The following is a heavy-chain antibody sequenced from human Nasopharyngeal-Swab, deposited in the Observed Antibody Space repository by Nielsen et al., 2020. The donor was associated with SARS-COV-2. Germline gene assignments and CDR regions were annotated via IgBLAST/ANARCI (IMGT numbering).Heavy chain of an antibody. CDR3: ARGQESYSSSWLNWYFDL. J-gene: IGHJ2*01. D-gene: IGHD6-13*01. CDR2: IWYDGSNK. V-gene: IGHV3-33*01. Sequence: GESLKISCAASGFTFSSYGMHWVRQAPGKGLEWVAVIWYDGSNKYYADSVKGRFTISRDNSKNTLYLQMSSLRAEDTAVYYCARGQESYSSSWLNWYFDLWGRGTLVTVSS. CDR1: GFTFSSYG.